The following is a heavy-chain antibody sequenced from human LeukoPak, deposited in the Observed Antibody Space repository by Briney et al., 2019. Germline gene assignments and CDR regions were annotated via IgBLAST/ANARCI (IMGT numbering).Heavy chain of an antibody. D-gene: IGHD3-10*01. V-gene: IGHV1-8*01. J-gene: IGHJ4*02. CDR2: MNPNSGNT. Sequence: ASVKVSCKASGYTFTSYDINWVRQATGQGLEWMAWMNPNSGNTGYAQTFQGRFTMTRSTSISTAYMEMNSLRSEDTAVYYCARGWASGSYRKSGFDYWGQGTLVTVSS. CDR1: GYTFTSYD. CDR3: ARGWASGSYRKSGFDY.